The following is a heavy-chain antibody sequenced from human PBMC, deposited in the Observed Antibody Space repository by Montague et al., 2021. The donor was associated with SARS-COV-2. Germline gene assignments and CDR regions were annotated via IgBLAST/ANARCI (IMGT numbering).Heavy chain of an antibody. J-gene: IGHJ4*02. CDR2: IFSGGSP. Sequence: TLSLTCTISGGSLKIASPYWSWVRQPAGKGLEWIGRIFSGGSPDYSPALKSRVAISLDTSNYRFSLRLASVTAADTAVYFCARGGNSFDDWGQGILVTVSS. CDR3: ARGGNSFDD. CDR1: GGSLKIASPY. V-gene: IGHV4-61*02.